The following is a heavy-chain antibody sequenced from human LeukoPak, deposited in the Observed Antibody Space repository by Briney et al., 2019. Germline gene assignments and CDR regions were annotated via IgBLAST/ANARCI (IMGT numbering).Heavy chain of an antibody. CDR1: GFTFSSYA. CDR2: ISYDGSNK. V-gene: IGHV3-30-3*01. CDR3: ARGDLRPYSSGWYASFDY. Sequence: GGSLRLSCAASGFTFSSYAMHWVRQAPGKGLEWVAVISYDGSNKYYADSVKGRFTISRDNSKNTLYLQMNSLRAEDTAVYYCARGDLRPYSSGWYASFDYWGQGTLVTVSS. D-gene: IGHD6-13*01. J-gene: IGHJ4*02.